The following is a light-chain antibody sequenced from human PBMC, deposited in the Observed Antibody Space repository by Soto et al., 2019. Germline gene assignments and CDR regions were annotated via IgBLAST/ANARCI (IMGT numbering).Light chain of an antibody. Sequence: DILMTQTPLTLSATPGQPASISCKSSQTLSRRDGKSYLNWYLQKPGQPPQVLISEGSNPFTGVPDKFSGSGSGTDFTLKISRVQADDVVVYYCLQSMSHPYTFGQGTKLEIK. J-gene: IGKJ2*01. V-gene: IGKV2D-29*01. CDR3: LQSMSHPYT. CDR1: QTLSRRDGKSY. CDR2: EGS.